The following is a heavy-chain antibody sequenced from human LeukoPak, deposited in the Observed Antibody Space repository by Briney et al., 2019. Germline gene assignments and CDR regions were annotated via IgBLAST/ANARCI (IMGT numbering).Heavy chain of an antibody. D-gene: IGHD2-2*01. Sequence: ASVKVSCKASGFTFTDYYIHWVRQAPGQGPECMGWIKADNGDTAYAQKFQGRVTMTRDTSISTAYMEVSRLTSDDTAIYYCARDHTGPSTLDHWGQGTLVTVSS. CDR2: IKADNGDT. CDR3: ARDHTGPSTLDH. J-gene: IGHJ4*02. V-gene: IGHV1-2*02. CDR1: GFTFTDYY.